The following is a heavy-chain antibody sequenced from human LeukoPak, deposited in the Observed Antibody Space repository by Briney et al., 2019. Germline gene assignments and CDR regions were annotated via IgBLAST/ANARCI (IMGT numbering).Heavy chain of an antibody. CDR1: GYTFTDYY. V-gene: IGHV1-2*02. Sequence: ASVKVSCTASGYTFTDYYMHWVRQAPGQGLEWMGWINPNSGGTTYAQKFQGRVTMTRDTSISTAYMELSRLRSDDTAVYYCARKFYASGSFDYWGQGTLVTVSS. J-gene: IGHJ4*02. D-gene: IGHD3-10*01. CDR3: ARKFYASGSFDY. CDR2: INPNSGGT.